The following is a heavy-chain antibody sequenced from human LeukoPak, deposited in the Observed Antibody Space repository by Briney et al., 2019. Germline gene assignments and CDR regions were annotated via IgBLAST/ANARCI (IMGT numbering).Heavy chain of an antibody. J-gene: IGHJ3*02. V-gene: IGHV3-23*01. CDR2: ISGSGGST. D-gene: IGHD3-9*01. CDR3: ARDLPDVLTGYSDNAFDI. Sequence: GGSLRLSCAASGSTFSSYAMSWVRQAPGKGLEWVSAISGSGGSTYYADSVKGRFTISRDNSKNTLYLQMNSLRAEDTAVYYCARDLPDVLTGYSDNAFDIWGQGTMVTVS. CDR1: GSTFSSYA.